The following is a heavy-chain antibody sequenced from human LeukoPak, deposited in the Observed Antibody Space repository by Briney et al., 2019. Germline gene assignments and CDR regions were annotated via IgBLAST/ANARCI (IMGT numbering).Heavy chain of an antibody. Sequence: GGSLRLSCAASGFTVSSNYMSWVREAPGKGLEWVSVIYSGGSTYYADSVKGRFTISRDNSKNTLYLQMNSLRAEDTAVYSRARGPDSRGYSPFRSDYSGPRTLVTVSS. D-gene: IGHD3-22*01. CDR2: IYSGGST. CDR3: ARGPDSRGYSPFRSDY. J-gene: IGHJ4*02. CDR1: GFTVSSNY. V-gene: IGHV3-66*01.